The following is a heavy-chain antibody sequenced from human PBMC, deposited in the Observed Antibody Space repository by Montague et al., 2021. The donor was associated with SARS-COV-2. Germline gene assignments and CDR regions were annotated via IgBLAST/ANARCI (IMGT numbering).Heavy chain of an antibody. CDR3: AKLGSYTDH. V-gene: IGHV3-9*01. J-gene: IGHJ4*02. CDR1: GFTFDDYA. Sequence: SLRLSCAASGFTFDDYAMHWVRQAPGKGLEWVSGISWNSGSIGYADSVKGRFTISRDNAKNSLYLQMNSLRAEDTALYYCAKLGSYTDHWGQGTLVTVSS. CDR2: ISWNSGSI. D-gene: IGHD2-2*02.